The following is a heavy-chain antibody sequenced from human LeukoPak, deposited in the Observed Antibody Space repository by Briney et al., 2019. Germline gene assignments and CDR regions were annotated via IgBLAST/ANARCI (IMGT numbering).Heavy chain of an antibody. D-gene: IGHD3-10*01. J-gene: IGHJ4*02. CDR3: ARVAVWFGESKHYYFDY. CDR1: GYTFTGYY. V-gene: IGHV1-2*06. CDR2: INPNSGGT. Sequence: ASVTVSCKASGYTFTGYYMHWVRQAPGQGLEWMGRINPNSGGTNYAQKFPGKVTMTRDTSISTAYMELSRLRSDDTAVYYCARVAVWFGESKHYYFDYWGQGTLVTVSS.